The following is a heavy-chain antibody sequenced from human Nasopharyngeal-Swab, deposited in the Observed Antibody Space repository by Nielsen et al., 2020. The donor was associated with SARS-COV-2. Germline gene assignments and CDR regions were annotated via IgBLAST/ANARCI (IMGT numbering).Heavy chain of an antibody. CDR2: IESGGRT. CDR3: ARAPRYYYYAMDV. J-gene: IGHJ6*02. CDR1: GFTVSGNY. V-gene: IGHV3-66*01. Sequence: GGSLRLSCAASGFTVSGNYMSWVRQAPGKGPAWVSTIESGGRTSYADSVKGRCTISRDNSKNTLWLQLNSLRGEDTAVYYCARAPRYYYYAMDVWGRGTKVTVSS.